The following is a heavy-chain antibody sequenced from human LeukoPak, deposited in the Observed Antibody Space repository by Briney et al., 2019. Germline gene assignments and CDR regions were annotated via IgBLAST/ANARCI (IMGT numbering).Heavy chain of an antibody. CDR1: GFTFSSYW. D-gene: IGHD2-21*01. CDR3: ARDRGLAYWAFDI. Sequence: PGGSLRLSCAASGFTFSSYWMSWVRQAPGKGLEWVANIKQDGSEKYYVDSVKGRFTISRDNAKNSLYLQMNSLRAEDTAVYYCARDRGLAYWAFDIWGQGTMVTVSS. V-gene: IGHV3-7*01. CDR2: IKQDGSEK. J-gene: IGHJ3*02.